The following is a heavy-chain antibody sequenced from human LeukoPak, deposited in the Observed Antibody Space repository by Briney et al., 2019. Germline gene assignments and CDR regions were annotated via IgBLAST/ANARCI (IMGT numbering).Heavy chain of an antibody. CDR3: GRGGSYRAFDI. V-gene: IGHV1-58*01. CDR2: IVVGSGNT. Sequence: SVKVSCKASGFTFTSSAVQWVRQARGQRLEWIGWIVVGSGNTNYAQKFQERVTITRDMSTSTAYMELSSLRSEDTAVYYCGRGGSYRAFDIWGQGTMVTVSS. D-gene: IGHD5-24*01. CDR1: GFTFTSSA. J-gene: IGHJ3*02.